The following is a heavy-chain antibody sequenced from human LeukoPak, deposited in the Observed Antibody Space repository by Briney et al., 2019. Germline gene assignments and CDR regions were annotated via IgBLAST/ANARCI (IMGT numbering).Heavy chain of an antibody. CDR1: GYTFTGYY. V-gene: IGHV1-2*02. D-gene: IGHD3-10*01. CDR2: INPNSGGT. CDR3: ARVVGGNYYGSETDDY. Sequence: GASVKVSCKASGYTFTGYYMHWVRQAPGQGLGWRGWINPNSGGTNYEQKFQDRVTMNRDTSISTAYMELSRLRSDDTAVYYCARVVGGNYYGSETDDYWGQGTLVTVSS. J-gene: IGHJ4*02.